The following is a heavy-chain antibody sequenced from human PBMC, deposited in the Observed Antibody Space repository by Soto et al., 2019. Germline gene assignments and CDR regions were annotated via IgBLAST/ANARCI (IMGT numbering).Heavy chain of an antibody. CDR3: AKGGIRVELYDSSGYYFD. D-gene: IGHD3-22*01. J-gene: IGHJ4*02. CDR2: ISGSGGST. Sequence: EVQLLESGGGLVQPGGSLRLSCAASGFTFSSYAMSWVRQAPGKGLEWVSAISGSGGSTYYADSVKGWFTISRDNSKNTLYLQMNSLRAEDTAVYYCAKGGIRVELYDSSGYYFDWGQGTLVTVSS. V-gene: IGHV3-23*01. CDR1: GFTFSSYA.